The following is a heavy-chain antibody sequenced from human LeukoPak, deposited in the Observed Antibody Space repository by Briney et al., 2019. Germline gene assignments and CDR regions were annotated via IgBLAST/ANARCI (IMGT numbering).Heavy chain of an antibody. CDR3: ARVVGSIWFGEFRFDP. J-gene: IGHJ5*02. D-gene: IGHD3-10*01. CDR2: IYSDNT. V-gene: IGHV3-53*01. Sequence: GGSLRLSCTVSGFTVSSNSMSWVRQAPGKGLEWVSFIYSDNTHYSDSVKGRFTISRDNAKNSLYLQMNSLRAEDTAVYYCARVVGSIWFGEFRFDPWGQGTLVTVSS. CDR1: GFTVSSNS.